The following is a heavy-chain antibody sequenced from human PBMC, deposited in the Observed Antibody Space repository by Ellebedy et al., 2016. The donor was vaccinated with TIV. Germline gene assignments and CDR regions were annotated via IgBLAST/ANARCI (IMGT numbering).Heavy chain of an antibody. V-gene: IGHV3-74*01. CDR1: GFTFNTYW. Sequence: GESLKISCAASGFTFNTYWMHWVRQAPGKGLMWVSRIDTDGSSTVYADSVKGRFTISRDNDKNTVYLQMNSLRAEDTAIYYCARDRTGDAYGYLGSWGQGTLVTVSS. J-gene: IGHJ5*02. CDR3: ARDRTGDAYGYLGS. CDR2: IDTDGSST. D-gene: IGHD5-18*01.